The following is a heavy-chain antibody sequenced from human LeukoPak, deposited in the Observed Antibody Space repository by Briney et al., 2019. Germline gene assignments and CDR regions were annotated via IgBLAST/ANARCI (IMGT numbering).Heavy chain of an antibody. Sequence: ASVKVSCKASGYTFTGYYMHWVRQAPGQGLEWMGWINPNSGGTNYAQKFQGRVTMTRDTSTSTAYMELSRLRSDDTAVYYCAREYLRPSGEYSGYEPWGQGTLVTVSS. CDR1: GYTFTGYY. CDR2: INPNSGGT. CDR3: AREYLRPSGEYSGYEP. D-gene: IGHD5-12*01. V-gene: IGHV1-2*02. J-gene: IGHJ5*02.